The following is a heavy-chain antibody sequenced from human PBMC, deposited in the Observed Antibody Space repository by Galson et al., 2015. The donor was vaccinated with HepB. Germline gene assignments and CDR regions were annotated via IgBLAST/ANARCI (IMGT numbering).Heavy chain of an antibody. CDR3: AREKGVYCSGGSCYSDDAFDI. CDR2: ISYDGSNK. D-gene: IGHD2-15*01. Sequence: SLRLSCAASGFTFSSYAMHWVRQAPGKGLEWVAVISYDGSNKYYADSVKGRFTISRDNSKNTLYLQMNSLRAEDTAVYYCAREKGVYCSGGSCYSDDAFDIWGQGTMVTVSS. CDR1: GFTFSSYA. J-gene: IGHJ3*02. V-gene: IGHV3-30*04.